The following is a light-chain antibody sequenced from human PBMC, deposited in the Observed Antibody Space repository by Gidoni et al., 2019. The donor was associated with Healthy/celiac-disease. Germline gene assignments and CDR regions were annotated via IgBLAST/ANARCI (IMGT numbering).Light chain of an antibody. Sequence: EIVMTQSPATLSVSPGERATLSCRASQSVSSNLAWYQQKPEQAPRLLIYGASTRATGIPARFSGSGSGTEFTLIISRLQSEDFAVYYCQQYNTWPPGGTFGQGTKVEIK. CDR1: QSVSSN. J-gene: IGKJ1*01. CDR2: GAS. V-gene: IGKV3-15*01. CDR3: QQYNTWPPGGT.